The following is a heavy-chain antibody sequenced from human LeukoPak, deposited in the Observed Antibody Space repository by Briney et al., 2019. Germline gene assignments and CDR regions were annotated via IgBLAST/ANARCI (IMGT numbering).Heavy chain of an antibody. Sequence: SETLSLTCAVYGGSFSGYYWSWIRQPPGKGLEWIGEINHSGSTNYNPSLKSRVTISVDTSKNQFSLKLSSVTAADTAVYYCARGWIAAAWRDYWGQGTLVTVSS. CDR2: INHSGST. CDR3: ARGWIAAAWRDY. J-gene: IGHJ4*02. CDR1: GGSFSGYY. V-gene: IGHV4-34*01. D-gene: IGHD6-13*01.